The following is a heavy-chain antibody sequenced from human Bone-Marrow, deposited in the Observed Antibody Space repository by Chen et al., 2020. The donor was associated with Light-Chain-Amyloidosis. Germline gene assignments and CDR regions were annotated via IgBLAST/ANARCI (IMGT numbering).Heavy chain of an antibody. D-gene: IGHD2-2*01. CDR1: GGSISSSSYY. V-gene: IGHV4-39*01. CDR2: IYYSGST. CDR3: ARLGYCSSTSCYGPGFDP. J-gene: IGHJ5*02. Sequence: QLQLQESGPGLVKPSETLSLTCTVSGGSISSSSYYWGWIRQPPGKGLEWIGSIYYSGSTYYNPSLKSRVTISVDTSKNQFSLKLSSVTAADTAVYYCARLGYCSSTSCYGPGFDPWGQGTLVTVSS.